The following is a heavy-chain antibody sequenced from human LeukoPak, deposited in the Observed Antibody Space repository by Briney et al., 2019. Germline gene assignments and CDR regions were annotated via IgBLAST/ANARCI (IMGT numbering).Heavy chain of an antibody. CDR2: IIPIFGTA. J-gene: IGHJ5*02. Sequence: SVKVSCKASGGTFSSYAISWVRQAPGQGLEWMGGIIPIFGTANYAQKFQGRVTITADESTSTAYMELSSLRSEDTAAYYCARVAAAGTWWFDPWGQGTLVTVSS. CDR1: GGTFSSYA. V-gene: IGHV1-69*13. CDR3: ARVAAAGTWWFDP. D-gene: IGHD6-13*01.